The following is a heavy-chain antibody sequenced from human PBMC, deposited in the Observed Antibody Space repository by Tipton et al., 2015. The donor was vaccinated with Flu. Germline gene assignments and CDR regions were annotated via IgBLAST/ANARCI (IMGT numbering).Heavy chain of an antibody. D-gene: IGHD5-18*01. CDR2: MYTSGST. CDR3: AREHGYHVF. V-gene: IGHV4-4*07. CDR1: GGSMSSYY. J-gene: IGHJ4*02. Sequence: TLSLTCTVAGGSMSSYYWSWIRQPAGKGLEWIGRMYTSGSTNYNPSLKSRVTISLDTSKNQFSLKLTSVTAADTALYFCAREHGYHVFWGQGKLVTVSS.